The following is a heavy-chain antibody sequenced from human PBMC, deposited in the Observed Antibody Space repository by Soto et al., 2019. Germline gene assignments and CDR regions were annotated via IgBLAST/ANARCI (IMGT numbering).Heavy chain of an antibody. CDR1: GFTFSSYA. J-gene: IGHJ3*02. Sequence: EVQLLESGGGLVQPGGSLRLSCAASGFTFSSYAMSWVRQAPGKGLEWVSGISGSGGSTNYADSVKGRFTISRDNSKNTLYQQMNSPISADKTVHYCAEAPSTLVKPGDALDIGGQGTMVTVSS. CDR3: AEAPSTLVKPGDALDI. V-gene: IGHV3-23*01. D-gene: IGHD2-2*01. CDR2: ISGSGGST.